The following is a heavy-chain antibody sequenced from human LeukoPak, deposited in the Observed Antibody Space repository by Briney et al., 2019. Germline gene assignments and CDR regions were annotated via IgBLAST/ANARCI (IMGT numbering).Heavy chain of an antibody. CDR1: GGSFSGYY. CDR3: ARRRGYSGSYSYYYYYYMDV. Sequence: SETLSLTCAVYGGSFSGYYWSWIRQPPGKGLEWIGEINHSGSTNYNPSLKSRVTISVDTSKNQFSLKLSSVTAADTAVYYCARRRGYSGSYSYYYYYYMDVWGKGTTVTVSS. J-gene: IGHJ6*03. D-gene: IGHD1-26*01. CDR2: INHSGST. V-gene: IGHV4-34*01.